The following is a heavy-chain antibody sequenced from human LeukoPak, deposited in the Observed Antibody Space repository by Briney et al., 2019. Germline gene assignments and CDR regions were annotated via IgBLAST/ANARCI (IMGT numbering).Heavy chain of an antibody. J-gene: IGHJ5*02. V-gene: IGHV1-2*02. D-gene: IGHD2-2*01. CDR1: GYIFTGYY. CDR3: ARGVGTSWFDP. Sequence: ASVKVSCKASGYIFTGYYMHWVRQAPGQGLEWMGWINPNTGGANYAQKFQGRVTMTRDTSIRTVYMELSRVTYDDTAVYYCARGVGTSWFDPWGQGTLVTVSS. CDR2: INPNTGGA.